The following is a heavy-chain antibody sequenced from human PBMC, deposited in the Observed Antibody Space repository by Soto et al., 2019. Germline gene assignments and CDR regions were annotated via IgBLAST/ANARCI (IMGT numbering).Heavy chain of an antibody. Sequence: EVPLVESGGGLVQPGESPRLSCAASGSTFSSYAMHWVRQAPGKGLEYVLAISSNGGSTYCANSVMGRFTISRDKSKNALHHQMDSLRAEDMAVYYCAREGGNHYGSGSYLYYYGMDVWGQGTTVTVSS. D-gene: IGHD3-10*01. CDR1: GSTFSSYA. V-gene: IGHV3-64*01. J-gene: IGHJ6*02. CDR2: ISSNGGST. CDR3: AREGGNHYGSGSYLYYYGMDV.